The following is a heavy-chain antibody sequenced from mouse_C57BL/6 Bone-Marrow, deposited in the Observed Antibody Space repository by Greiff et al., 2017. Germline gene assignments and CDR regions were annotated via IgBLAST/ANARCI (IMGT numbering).Heavy chain of an antibody. CDR2: ISNGGGST. V-gene: IGHV5-12*01. J-gene: IGHJ1*03. CDR1: GFTFSDYY. CDR3: GGIRHWYFDV. Sequence: EVKVVESGGGLVQPGGSLKLSCAASGFTFSDYYMYWVRQTPEKRLEWVAYISNGGGSTYYPDNVKGRFTLTRDNAKNTPYLQMSRLKSEDSAIYYCGGIRHWYFDVWGTGTTVTVSS.